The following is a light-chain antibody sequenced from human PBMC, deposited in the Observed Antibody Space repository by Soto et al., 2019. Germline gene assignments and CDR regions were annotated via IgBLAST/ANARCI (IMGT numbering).Light chain of an antibody. J-gene: IGLJ1*01. Sequence: QSALTQPASVSGSPGQSITISCTGTSSDVGRYNYISWYQQRPGKAPKLIIYEVSKRPSGVPDRLSGFKYGNTASLTVSGLQAEDEADYYCSSYAGNSRYVFGTGTKVTV. CDR1: SSDVGRYNY. CDR2: EVS. V-gene: IGLV2-8*01. CDR3: SSYAGNSRYV.